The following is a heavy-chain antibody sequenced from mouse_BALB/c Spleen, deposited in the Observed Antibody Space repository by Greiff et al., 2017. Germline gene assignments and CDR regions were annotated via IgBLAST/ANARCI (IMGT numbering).Heavy chain of an antibody. D-gene: IGHD1-1*01. J-gene: IGHJ3*01. CDR1: GFTFSSYA. Sequence: EVMLVESGGGLVKPGGSLKLSCAASGFTFSSYAMPWVRQSPEKRLEWVAEISSGGSYTYYPDTVTGRCTISRDNARNTLYLEMSSLRSEDTALCYCARELMTTVVGFAYWGQGTLVTVSA. CDR2: ISSGGSYT. V-gene: IGHV5-9-4*01. CDR3: ARELMTTVVGFAY.